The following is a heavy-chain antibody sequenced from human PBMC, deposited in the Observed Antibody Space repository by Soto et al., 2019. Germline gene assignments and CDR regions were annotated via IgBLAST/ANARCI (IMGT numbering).Heavy chain of an antibody. D-gene: IGHD3-3*01. CDR1: GFTFSSYA. V-gene: IGHV3-23*01. CDR2: ISGSGGST. J-gene: IGHJ6*02. Sequence: GGSLRLSCAASGFTFSSYAMSWVRQAPGKGLEWVSAISGSGGSTYYADSVKGRFTISRDNSKNTLYLQMNSLRAEDTAVYYCAKDIVDTIFGVVPYYYGMDVWGQGTTVTV. CDR3: AKDIVDTIFGVVPYYYGMDV.